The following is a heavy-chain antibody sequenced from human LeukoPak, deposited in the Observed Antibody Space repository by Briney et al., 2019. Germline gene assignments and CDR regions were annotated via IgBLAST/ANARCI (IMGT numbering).Heavy chain of an antibody. Sequence: PSETLSLTCIVSGGSISSSIYYWAWVRQPPGTGLEWIGSIYHSGSTYYNPSLKSRVTISVDTSKNQFSLKLSSVTAADTAVYYCARVVRGVIEEKFDYWGQGTLVTVSS. V-gene: IGHV4-39*07. CDR3: ARVVRGVIEEKFDY. D-gene: IGHD3-10*01. CDR1: GGSISSSIYY. CDR2: IYHSGST. J-gene: IGHJ4*02.